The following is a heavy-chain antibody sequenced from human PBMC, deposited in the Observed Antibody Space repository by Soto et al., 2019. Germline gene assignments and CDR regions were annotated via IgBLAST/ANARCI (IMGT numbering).Heavy chain of an antibody. V-gene: IGHV1-2*04. Sequence: ASVKVSCKASGYTFTGYYMHWVRQAPGQGLEWMGWINPNRGGTNYAQKFQGWVTMTRDTSISTAYMELSRLRSDDTAVYYCARALGTDAFDIWGQGTMVTVSS. CDR2: INPNRGGT. J-gene: IGHJ3*02. D-gene: IGHD3-16*01. CDR3: ARALGTDAFDI. CDR1: GYTFTGYY.